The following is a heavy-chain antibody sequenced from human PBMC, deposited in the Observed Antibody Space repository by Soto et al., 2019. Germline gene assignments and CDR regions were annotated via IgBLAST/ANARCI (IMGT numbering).Heavy chain of an antibody. CDR3: ARPSSTVTTWFHAFDI. D-gene: IGHD4-4*01. Sequence: QVQLVEAGGGVVQPGRSLRLSCAASGFTFSNYSMHWVRQAPGKGLEGVAVIAYDGSNKYYVDSVKGRFTISRDNSKNTLYLQMNSLRAEDTAVYYCARPSSTVTTWFHAFDIWGQGTMVTVSS. V-gene: IGHV3-30-3*01. J-gene: IGHJ3*02. CDR2: IAYDGSNK. CDR1: GFTFSNYS.